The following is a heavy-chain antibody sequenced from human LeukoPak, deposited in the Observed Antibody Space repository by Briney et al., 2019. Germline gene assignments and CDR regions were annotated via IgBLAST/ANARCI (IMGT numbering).Heavy chain of an antibody. D-gene: IGHD3-3*01. Sequence: GGSLRLSCAVSGFTFSSYAMSWVRQAPGKGLEWVSDISGSGGSTYYADSVKGRFTISRDNSKNTLYLQMNSLRAEDTAVYYCAPRKEWSCYMDVWGKGTTVTVSS. CDR3: APRKEWSCYMDV. V-gene: IGHV3-23*01. CDR1: GFTFSSYA. J-gene: IGHJ6*03. CDR2: ISGSGGST.